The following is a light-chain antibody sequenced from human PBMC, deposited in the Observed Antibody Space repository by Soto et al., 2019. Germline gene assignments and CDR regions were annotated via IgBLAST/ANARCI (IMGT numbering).Light chain of an antibody. Sequence: QSVLTQPPSASGTPGQRVTISCSGSISIIGSNPVSWYQQLPGTAPKSLIYSDNQRPSGVPDRISGSRSGTSASLAIGGLQAEDEAEYYCAAWDDSLRGRVFGGGTKLTVL. J-gene: IGLJ2*01. CDR1: ISIIGSNP. CDR3: AAWDDSLRGRV. V-gene: IGLV1-44*01. CDR2: SDN.